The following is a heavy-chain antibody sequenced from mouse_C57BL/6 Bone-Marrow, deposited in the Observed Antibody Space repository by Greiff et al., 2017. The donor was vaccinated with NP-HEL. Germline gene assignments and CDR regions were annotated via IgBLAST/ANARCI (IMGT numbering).Heavy chain of an antibody. D-gene: IGHD6-1*01. CDR2: IDPSDSYT. CDR3: ARPRLDY. J-gene: IGHJ2*01. Sequence: VQLQQPGAELVKPGASVKLSCKASGYTFTSYWMQWVKQRPGQGLEWIGEIDPSDSYTNYNQKFKGKATLTVYTSSSTAYMQLSSLTSEDSAVYYCARPRLDYWGQGTTLTVSS. V-gene: IGHV1-50*01. CDR1: GYTFTSYW.